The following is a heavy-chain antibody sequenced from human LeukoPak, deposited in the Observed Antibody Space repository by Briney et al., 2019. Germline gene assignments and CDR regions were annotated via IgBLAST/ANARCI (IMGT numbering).Heavy chain of an antibody. Sequence: SETLSLTCAVSGGSISSSNWWSWVRQPPGKGLEWIGEIYHSGSTNYNPSLKSRVTISVDKSKNQFSLKLSSVTAADTAVYYCARGEYSGYRGAFDIWGQGTMVTVSS. D-gene: IGHD5-12*01. CDR2: IYHSGST. J-gene: IGHJ3*02. CDR3: ARGEYSGYRGAFDI. CDR1: GGSISSSNW. V-gene: IGHV4-4*02.